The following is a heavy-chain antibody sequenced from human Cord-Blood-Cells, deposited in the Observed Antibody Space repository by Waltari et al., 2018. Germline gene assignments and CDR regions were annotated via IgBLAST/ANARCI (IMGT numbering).Heavy chain of an antibody. Sequence: QVQLQESGPGLVKPSQTLSLTCTVPGGSISSGGYYWSWIPQHPGKGLEWIGYIYYSGSTYYNPSLKSRVTISVDTSKNQFSLKLSSVTAADTAVYYCARDSDDSSGYYYDYWGQGTLVTVSS. CDR1: GGSISSGGYY. J-gene: IGHJ4*02. V-gene: IGHV4-31*03. CDR2: IYYSGST. CDR3: ARDSDDSSGYYYDY. D-gene: IGHD3-22*01.